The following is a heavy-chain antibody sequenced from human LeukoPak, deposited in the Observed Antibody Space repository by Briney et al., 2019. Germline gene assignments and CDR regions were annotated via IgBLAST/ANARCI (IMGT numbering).Heavy chain of an antibody. CDR2: INHSGST. D-gene: IGHD2-2*02. CDR3: AREDIVPATIVFPDY. Sequence: SETLSLTCAVYGGSFSGYYWSWIRQPPGKGLEWIGEINHSGSTSYNPSLKGRVTISIDTSKNQFSLKLSSVTAADTAVYYCAREDIVPATIVFPDYWGRGTLVTVSS. J-gene: IGHJ4*02. CDR1: GGSFSGYY. V-gene: IGHV4-34*01.